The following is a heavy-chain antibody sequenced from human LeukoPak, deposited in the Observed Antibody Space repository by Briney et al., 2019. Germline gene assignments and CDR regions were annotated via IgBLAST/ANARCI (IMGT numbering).Heavy chain of an antibody. Sequence: GGSLRLSCAASGFTFSSYSMNWVRQAPGKGLEWVSYISSGSSTIYYADSVKGRFTISRDNAKNSLYLQMNSLRAEDTAVYYCARDGSGYEAFDIWGQGTMVTVSS. CDR3: ARDGSGYEAFDI. CDR1: GFTFSSYS. D-gene: IGHD3-3*01. CDR2: ISSGSSTI. J-gene: IGHJ3*02. V-gene: IGHV3-48*01.